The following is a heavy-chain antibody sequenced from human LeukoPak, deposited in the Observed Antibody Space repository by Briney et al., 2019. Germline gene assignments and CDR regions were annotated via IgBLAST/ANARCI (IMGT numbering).Heavy chain of an antibody. D-gene: IGHD3-22*01. V-gene: IGHV1-2*02. J-gene: IGHJ4*02. CDR2: INPKNGGS. CDR1: GYTFTGYY. CDR3: ARELVLADYFDNSGYYSD. Sequence: ASVKVSCKASGYTFTGYYMHWVRQAPAQGLEWVGWINPKNGGSNYAQKFQGRVTMTRDRSISTAYMELSRLTSDDTAVYYCARELVLADYFDNSGYYSDWGQGTLVTVSS.